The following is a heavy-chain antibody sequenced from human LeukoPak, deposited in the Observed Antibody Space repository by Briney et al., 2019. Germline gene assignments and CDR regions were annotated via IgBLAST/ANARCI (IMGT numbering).Heavy chain of an antibody. V-gene: IGHV1-69*06. J-gene: IGHJ2*01. CDR2: IIPVIGTA. Sequence: ASVKVSCKASGGTFSSYAINWVRQAPGQGLEWLGRIIPVIGTAHYAQKFQGRVTIIADKSTTIAYMDLNSLTSEDTAVYYCARDDGYSSSYWYLDLWGRGTLVTVSS. CDR1: GGTFSSYA. D-gene: IGHD6-6*01. CDR3: ARDDGYSSSYWYLDL.